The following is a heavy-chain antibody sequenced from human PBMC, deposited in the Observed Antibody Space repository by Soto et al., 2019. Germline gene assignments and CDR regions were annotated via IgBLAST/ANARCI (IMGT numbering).Heavy chain of an antibody. Sequence: ASVKVSCKASGFTFTSYAMHWVRQAPGQRLEWMGWINAGNGNTKYSQKFQGRVTITRDTSASTAYMELSSLRSEDTAVYYCARDSTGTTPDYWGQGTLVTVSS. J-gene: IGHJ4*02. D-gene: IGHD1-7*01. CDR2: INAGNGNT. CDR1: GFTFTSYA. CDR3: ARDSTGTTPDY. V-gene: IGHV1-3*01.